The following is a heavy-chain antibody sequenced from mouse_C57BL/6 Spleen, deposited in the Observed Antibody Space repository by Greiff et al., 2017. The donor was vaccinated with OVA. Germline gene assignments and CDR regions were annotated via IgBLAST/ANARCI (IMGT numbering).Heavy chain of an antibody. CDR2: IYPGSGST. J-gene: IGHJ4*01. D-gene: IGHD2-1*01. Sequence: VKLVESGAELVKPGASVKLSCKASGYTFTSYWITWVKQRPGQGLEWIGDIYPGSGSTNYNEKFKSKATLTVDTSSSTAYMQLSSLTSEDSAVYYCARSDYGNYEAMDYWGQGTSVTVSS. V-gene: IGHV1-55*01. CDR3: ARSDYGNYEAMDY. CDR1: GYTFTSYW.